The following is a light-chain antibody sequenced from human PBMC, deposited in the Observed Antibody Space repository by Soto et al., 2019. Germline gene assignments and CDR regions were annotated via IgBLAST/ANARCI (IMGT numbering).Light chain of an antibody. V-gene: IGLV2-14*01. CDR2: DAS. CDR1: SSDVGSFDS. Sequence: QSALTQPASVSGSPGQPITISCTGTSSDVGSFDSVAWYQHNPGKAPKLMIYDASNRPSGVSSRFSGSKSGNTASLSISGLQTEDEANYYCSSFTTSSTLVFGTGTKLTVL. CDR3: SSFTTSSTLV. J-gene: IGLJ1*01.